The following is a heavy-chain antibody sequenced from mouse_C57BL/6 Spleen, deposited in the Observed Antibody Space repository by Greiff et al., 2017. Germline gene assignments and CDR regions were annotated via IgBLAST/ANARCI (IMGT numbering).Heavy chain of an antibody. J-gene: IGHJ1*03. Sequence: QVQLKESGPGILQPSQTLSLTCSFSGFSLSTFGMGVGWIRQPSGKGLEWLAHIWWDDDKYYNPALKSRLTISKDTSKTQVVLKMANVDTADTATDYCARTGYSNSWYFDVWGTGTMVTVSA. CDR2: IWWDDDK. CDR3: ARTGYSNSWYFDV. V-gene: IGHV8-8*01. CDR1: GFSLSTFGMG. D-gene: IGHD2-5*01.